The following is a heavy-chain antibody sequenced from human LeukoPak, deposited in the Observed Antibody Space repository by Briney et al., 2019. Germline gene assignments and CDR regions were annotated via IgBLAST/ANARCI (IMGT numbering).Heavy chain of an antibody. CDR3: ARDRGPWNDFWSGYFDY. CDR2: ISYDGSNK. J-gene: IGHJ4*02. Sequence: GGSLRLSCAASGFTFSSYAMHWVRQAPGKGLEWVAVISYDGSNKYYADSVKGRFTISRDNSKNTLYLQMNSLRAEDTAVYYCARDRGPWNDFWSGYFDYWGQGTLVTVSS. V-gene: IGHV3-30-3*01. D-gene: IGHD3-3*01. CDR1: GFTFSSYA.